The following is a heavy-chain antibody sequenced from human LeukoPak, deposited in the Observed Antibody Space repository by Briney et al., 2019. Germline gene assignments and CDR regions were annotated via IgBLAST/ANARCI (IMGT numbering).Heavy chain of an antibody. CDR3: ARGGWSGYHEVFDY. J-gene: IGHJ4*02. CDR2: MNPNSGNT. Sequence: EASVKVSCKASGYTFTGYYMHWVRQAPGQGLEWMGWMNPNSGNTGYAQKFQGRVTITRNTSISTAYMELSSLRSEDTAVYYCARGGWSGYHEVFDYWGQGTLVTVSS. V-gene: IGHV1-8*03. D-gene: IGHD3-3*01. CDR1: GYTFTGYY.